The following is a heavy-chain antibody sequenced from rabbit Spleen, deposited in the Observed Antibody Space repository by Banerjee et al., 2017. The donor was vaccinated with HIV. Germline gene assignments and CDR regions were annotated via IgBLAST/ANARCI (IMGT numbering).Heavy chain of an antibody. CDR1: GFTLSSYYM. CDR3: ARDLDGVIAWNFGW. D-gene: IGHD4-1*01. Sequence: QEQLVESGGGLVQPGGSLKLSCKASGFTLSSYYMNWVRQAPGKGLQWIACINAITGRAVYATWAKGRFTFTKTSSTTVTLQMTSLTAADTATYFCARDLDGVIAWNFGWWGPGTLVTVS. J-gene: IGHJ6*01. V-gene: IGHV1S45*01. CDR2: INAITGRA.